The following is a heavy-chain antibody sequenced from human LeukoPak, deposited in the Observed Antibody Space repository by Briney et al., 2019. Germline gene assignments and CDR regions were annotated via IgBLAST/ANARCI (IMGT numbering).Heavy chain of an antibody. CDR3: ARDSLITAAGLVGMDV. J-gene: IGHJ6*02. CDR1: GGSVSSGTYY. Sequence: SETLSLTCTVSGGSVSSGTYYWSWIRQPPGKGLEWIGYIYYSGSTKYNPSLKSRVTISVDTSMNQFSLKLYSVTAADTAVYYCARDSLITAAGLVGMDVWGQGTTVTVSS. CDR2: IYYSGST. V-gene: IGHV4-61*01. D-gene: IGHD6-13*01.